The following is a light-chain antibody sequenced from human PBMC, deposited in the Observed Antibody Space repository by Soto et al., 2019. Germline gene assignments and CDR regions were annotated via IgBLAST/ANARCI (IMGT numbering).Light chain of an antibody. J-gene: IGKJ1*01. Sequence: DIVLTQSPATLSLSPGQKATLSCRASQSLTNNYLAWYQQKPGQAPRLLIIGASKRAAGTPDRFSGSGSGTDFTLTINRLDPDDFAVYYCQQYGASRTFGQGTKVDIK. V-gene: IGKV3-20*01. CDR3: QQYGASRT. CDR2: GAS. CDR1: QSLTNNY.